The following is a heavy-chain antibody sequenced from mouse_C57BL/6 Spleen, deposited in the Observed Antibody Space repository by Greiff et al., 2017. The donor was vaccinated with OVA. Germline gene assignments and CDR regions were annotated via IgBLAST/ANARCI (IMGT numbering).Heavy chain of an antibody. CDR2: IWSDGST. J-gene: IGHJ4*01. Sequence: VQLQESGPGLVAPSQSLSITCTVSGFSLTSYGVHWVRQPPGKGLEWLVVIWSDGSTTYNSALKSRLSISKDNSKSQVFLKMNSLQTDDTAMYYCARPYDYEVYAMDYWGQGTSVTVSS. CDR3: ARPYDYEVYAMDY. D-gene: IGHD2-4*01. V-gene: IGHV2-6*03. CDR1: GFSLTSYG.